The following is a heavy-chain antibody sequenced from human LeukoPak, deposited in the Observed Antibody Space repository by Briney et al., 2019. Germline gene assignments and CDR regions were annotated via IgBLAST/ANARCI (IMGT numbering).Heavy chain of an antibody. CDR1: GGSFSSYY. J-gene: IGHJ6*03. Sequence: SETLSLTCTVSGGSFSSYYWSWIRQPPGKGLEWIGYIYYSGSANYNPSLRSRVTISVDTSQNQFSLRLSSVTAADTAVYYCARVSKGFYYMDVWGKGTTVTVSS. V-gene: IGHV4-59*12. CDR2: IYYSGSA. CDR3: ARVSKGFYYMDV.